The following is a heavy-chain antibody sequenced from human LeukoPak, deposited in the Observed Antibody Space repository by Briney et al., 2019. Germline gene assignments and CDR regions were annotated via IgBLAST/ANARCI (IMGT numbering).Heavy chain of an antibody. Sequence: ESLDISCEGSGYNFTNYWISWVLQMPGKGLEWMGRIDPSDYYTNYSPSFQGHVTISADKSISTAYLQWSSLKASDTAMYYCARQSRDGSKTRGYYFDYWGPGNLVTVSS. V-gene: IGHV5-10-1*01. J-gene: IGHJ4*02. CDR2: IDPSDYYT. CDR1: GYNFTNYW. CDR3: ARQSRDGSKTRGYYFDY. D-gene: IGHD3-10*01.